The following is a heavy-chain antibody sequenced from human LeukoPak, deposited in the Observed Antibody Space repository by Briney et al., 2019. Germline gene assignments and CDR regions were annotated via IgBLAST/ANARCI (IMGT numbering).Heavy chain of an antibody. CDR3: ARGPPPDFDY. Sequence: SETLSLTCTVSGNSISSYYWSWVRQPAGKGLEWIGRIHPSGSTNYNPSLKSRVTLSVDTSKNQFSLKLSSVTAADTAVYYCARGPPPDFDYWGRGTLVTVSS. V-gene: IGHV4-4*07. J-gene: IGHJ4*02. CDR1: GNSISSYY. CDR2: IHPSGST.